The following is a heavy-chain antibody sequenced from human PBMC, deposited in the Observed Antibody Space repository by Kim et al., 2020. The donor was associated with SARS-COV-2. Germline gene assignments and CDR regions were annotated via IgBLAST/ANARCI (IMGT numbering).Heavy chain of an antibody. V-gene: IGHV3-33*05. CDR1: GFTFSSYG. J-gene: IGHJ6*02. CDR2: ISYDGSNK. Sequence: GGSLRLSCAASGFTFSSYGMHWVRQAPGKGLEWVAVISYDGSNKYYADSVKGRFTISRDNSKNTLYLQINSLRAEDTAVYYCARALRPDIVVVPAPGGMDVWGQGTTVTVSS. CDR3: ARALRPDIVVVPAPGGMDV. D-gene: IGHD2-2*01.